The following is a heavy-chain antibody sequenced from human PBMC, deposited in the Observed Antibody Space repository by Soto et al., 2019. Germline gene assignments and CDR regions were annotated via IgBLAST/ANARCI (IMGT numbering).Heavy chain of an antibody. Sequence: TSETLSLTCTVSGGSIRSYYWSWIRQPPGKGLEWIGIIYYSGSTIYNPSLKSRVTISVDTSKSQFSLNLTSVTAADTAVYFCARQVQDFSGPGSYYFDSWGQGTLVTVSS. CDR3: ARQVQDFSGPGSYYFDS. J-gene: IGHJ4*02. CDR2: IYYSGST. D-gene: IGHD3-10*01. V-gene: IGHV4-59*08. CDR1: GGSIRSYY.